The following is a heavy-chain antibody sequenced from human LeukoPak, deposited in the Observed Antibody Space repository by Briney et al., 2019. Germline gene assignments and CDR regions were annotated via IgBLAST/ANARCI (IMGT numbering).Heavy chain of an antibody. CDR3: TRVRVVVPSAFDYCDF. CDR1: GFTFNNYW. CDR2: INPYGSDT. V-gene: IGHV3-7*01. Sequence: GGSLRLSCAASGFTFNNYWMWWVRQASGKGLEWVANINPYGSDTYYADSVKGRFTISRDNAENSLYLQMNSLRAEDTAVYYCTRVRVVVPSAFDYCDFWGQGTLVTVSS. D-gene: IGHD2-2*01. J-gene: IGHJ4*02.